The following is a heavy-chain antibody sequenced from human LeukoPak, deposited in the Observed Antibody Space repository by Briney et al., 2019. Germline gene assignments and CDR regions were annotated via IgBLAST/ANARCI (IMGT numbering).Heavy chain of an antibody. CDR2: IACGGSNK. J-gene: IGHJ4*02. CDR3: ARGHGVYDHLAYIH. D-gene: IGHD3-16*01. V-gene: IGHV3-30*04. CDR1: GFNYNNFA. Sequence: GRSVRLSCAASGFNYNNFAMSELRQAPGKGLEWLSLIACGGSNKYYDDSVRGRFTVSKDNSKNPLFLQMDSLRPDDTAVYYCARGHGVYDHLAYIHWGQETLVTVSS.